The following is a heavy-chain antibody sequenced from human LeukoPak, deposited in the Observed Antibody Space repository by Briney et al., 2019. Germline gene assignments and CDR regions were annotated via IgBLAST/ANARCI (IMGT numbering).Heavy chain of an antibody. CDR3: APQQTYSPYNWFDP. V-gene: IGHV3-74*03. CDR2: IHPDGSIT. CDR1: GFTISNYW. Sequence: GGSLRLSCVGSGFTISNYWMHWVRQAPGTGLVWVSRIHPDGSITTYADSVKGRFTISRDNAKDTLYLQMNSLRAEDTAVYYCAPQQTYSPYNWFDPWGQGTLVTVSS. D-gene: IGHD5-12*01. J-gene: IGHJ5*02.